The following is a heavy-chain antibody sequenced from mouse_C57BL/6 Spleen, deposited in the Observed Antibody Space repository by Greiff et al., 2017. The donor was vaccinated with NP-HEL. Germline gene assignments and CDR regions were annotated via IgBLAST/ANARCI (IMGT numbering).Heavy chain of an antibody. CDR1: GYTFTSYG. Sequence: VQLQQSGAELARPGASVKLSCKASGYTFTSYGISWVKQRTGQGLEWIGEIYPTSGTTYYNEKFKGKATLTADKSSSTAYMELRSLTSEDSAVYFCARSETGRLAVDYWGQGTSVTVAS. CDR2: IYPTSGTT. CDR3: ARSETGRLAVDY. J-gene: IGHJ4*01. D-gene: IGHD4-1*01. V-gene: IGHV1-81*01.